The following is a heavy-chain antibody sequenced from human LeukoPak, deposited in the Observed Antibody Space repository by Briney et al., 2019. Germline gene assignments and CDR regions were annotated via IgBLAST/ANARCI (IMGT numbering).Heavy chain of an antibody. V-gene: IGHV3-21*01. CDR2: ISSSSSYI. J-gene: IGHJ4*02. CDR1: GFTFSSYS. D-gene: IGHD3-3*01. CDR3: ASDYDFWSGYTQIENY. Sequence: PGGSLRLSCAASGFTFSSYSMNWVRQAPGKGLEWVSSISSSSSYIYYADSVKGRFTISRDNAKNSLYLQMNSLRAEDTAVYYCASDYDFWSGYTQIENYWGQGTLVTASS.